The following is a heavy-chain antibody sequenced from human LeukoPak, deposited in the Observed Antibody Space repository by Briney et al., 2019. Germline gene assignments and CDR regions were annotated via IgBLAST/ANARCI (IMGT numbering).Heavy chain of an antibody. CDR3: ARARYYYDSSGYPAVDAFDI. J-gene: IGHJ3*02. V-gene: IGHV3-66*01. CDR1: GFTVSSNY. D-gene: IGHD3-22*01. Sequence: GGSLRLSCAASGFTVSSNYMSWVRQAPGKGLEWVSVIYSGGSTYYADSVKGRFTISRDNPKNTLYLQMNSLRAEDTAVYYCARARYYYDSSGYPAVDAFDIWGQGTMVTVSS. CDR2: IYSGGST.